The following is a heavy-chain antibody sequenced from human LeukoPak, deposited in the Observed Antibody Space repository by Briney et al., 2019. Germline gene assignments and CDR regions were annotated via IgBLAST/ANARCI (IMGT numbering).Heavy chain of an antibody. CDR1: GFTFSSYN. Sequence: GGSLRLSCAASGFTFSSYNMNWVRQAPGKGLEWVSSITSDSRYMYYADSVKGRFTISRDNAKNSLYLQMNSLRDEDTAVYYCARESSGVLGFDYWGQGTLVTVSS. J-gene: IGHJ4*02. CDR2: ITSDSRYM. V-gene: IGHV3-21*01. CDR3: ARESSGVLGFDY. D-gene: IGHD3-10*01.